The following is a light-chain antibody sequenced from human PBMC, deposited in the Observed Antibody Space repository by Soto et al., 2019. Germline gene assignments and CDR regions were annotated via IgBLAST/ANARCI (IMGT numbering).Light chain of an antibody. CDR1: NSDVGAYDF. Sequence: QSVLTQPASVSGSPGQSIAISCPGTNSDVGAYDFVSWYQQHPDKAPKLMIYEVSHRPSGVSYRFSGSKSVNTATLTISGLQAEDEADYYRSSYTTSSTRVFGTGTKVTVL. CDR2: EVS. J-gene: IGLJ1*01. V-gene: IGLV2-14*03. CDR3: SSYTTSSTRV.